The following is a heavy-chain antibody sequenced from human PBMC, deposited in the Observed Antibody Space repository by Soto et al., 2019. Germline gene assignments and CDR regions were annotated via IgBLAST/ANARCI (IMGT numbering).Heavy chain of an antibody. CDR1: NGSIKTNNYY. Sequence: PSETLSLTCTVSNGSIKTNNYYWSWIRQPPGKGLEWIGYIYFTGSTYYNPSLKSRVTISVDTSKNQFSLKLSSVTAADTAVYYCASRPPYYYDSSGYYYVGWFDPWGQGTLVTVSS. D-gene: IGHD3-22*01. CDR2: IYFTGST. CDR3: ASRPPYYYDSSGYYYVGWFDP. J-gene: IGHJ5*02. V-gene: IGHV4-30-4*01.